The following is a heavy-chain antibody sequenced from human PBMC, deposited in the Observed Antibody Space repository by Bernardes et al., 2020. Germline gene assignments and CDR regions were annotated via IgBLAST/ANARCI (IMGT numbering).Heavy chain of an antibody. V-gene: IGHV3-48*01. CDR3: ARDCTSIGVGQHQLIICHFDF. CDR2: ISSSSSTI. D-gene: IGHD6-13*01. J-gene: IGHJ4*02. CDR1: GFTFSNYN. Sequence: GGSLRLSCAASGFTFSNYNMNWVRQAPGKGLEWVSYISSSSSTIYYADSVKGRFTISRDNAKNSLYLQMSSLRAEDTAVYYCARDCTSIGVGQHQLIICHFDFWGQGTLVTVSS.